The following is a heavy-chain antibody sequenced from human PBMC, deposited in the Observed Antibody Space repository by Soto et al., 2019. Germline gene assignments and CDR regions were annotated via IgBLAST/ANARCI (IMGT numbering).Heavy chain of an antibody. CDR1: GYTFTSYG. V-gene: IGHV1-18*01. Sequence: QVHLVQSGAEVKKPGASVKVSCKASGYTFTSYGISWVRQAPGQGLEWMGWISVNNGDTNYAQKVQDRVTMTTDTSTSTAYMGLRSLTSDDTAVHYCARDLGYCSGGSCPIDTWGQGTLVTVSS. CDR3: ARDLGYCSGGSCPIDT. D-gene: IGHD2-15*01. J-gene: IGHJ5*02. CDR2: ISVNNGDT.